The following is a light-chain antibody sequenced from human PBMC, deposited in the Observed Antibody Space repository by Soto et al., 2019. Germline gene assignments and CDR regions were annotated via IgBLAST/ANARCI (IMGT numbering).Light chain of an antibody. CDR2: DAS. Sequence: EIVLTQSPGTLSLSPGERTTLSCRASQSVSSNLAWYQQKPGQAPRLLIYDASNRATGIPARFSGSGSGTDFTLTISSLQTEDFAVYYCHQRSNWPPTVGGGTKVDIK. J-gene: IGKJ4*01. CDR1: QSVSSN. CDR3: HQRSNWPPT. V-gene: IGKV3-11*01.